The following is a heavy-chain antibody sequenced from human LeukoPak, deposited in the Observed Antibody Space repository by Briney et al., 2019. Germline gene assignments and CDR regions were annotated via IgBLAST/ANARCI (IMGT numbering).Heavy chain of an antibody. Sequence: GGSLRLSCAAAECTFSSYGMSWVRQAPGKGLGWVSAISGSGGSTYYADSVKGRFTISRDNSKDTLYLQMNSLRAEDTAVYYCAKAGLYGSGSYCYRPFDYWGQGTLVTVSS. V-gene: IGHV3-23*01. CDR1: ECTFSSYG. J-gene: IGHJ4*02. CDR2: ISGSGGST. D-gene: IGHD3-10*01. CDR3: AKAGLYGSGSYCYRPFDY.